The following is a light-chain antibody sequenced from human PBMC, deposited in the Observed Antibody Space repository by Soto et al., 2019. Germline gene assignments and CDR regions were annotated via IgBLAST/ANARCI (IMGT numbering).Light chain of an antibody. CDR2: GTS. Sequence: ENVLTQSPGTLSLSPGERATLSCRASQSVSSSYLAWYQQKPGQAPRLLIDGTSSRATGVPGRCSGGGSGTVFALTISRLEPEDFAVYFCQQYGGSPPLTFGGGTKVEI. J-gene: IGKJ4*01. V-gene: IGKV3-20*01. CDR1: QSVSSSY. CDR3: QQYGGSPPLT.